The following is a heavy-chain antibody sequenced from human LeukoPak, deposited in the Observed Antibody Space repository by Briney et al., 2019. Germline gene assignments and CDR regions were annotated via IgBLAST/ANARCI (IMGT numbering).Heavy chain of an antibody. CDR1: GYTFTGYY. D-gene: IGHD3-10*01. CDR2: VNPKSGGT. CDR3: ASRGFGDISYDNYYGMDV. V-gene: IGHV1-2*02. J-gene: IGHJ6*02. Sequence: GASVKVSCKASGYTFTGYYMHWVRQAPGQGLGWMGWVNPKSGGTSYAQKFQGRVTMTTDSSISTAYMELNRLTSDDTAVYFCASRGFGDISYDNYYGMDVWGQGTTVTVSS.